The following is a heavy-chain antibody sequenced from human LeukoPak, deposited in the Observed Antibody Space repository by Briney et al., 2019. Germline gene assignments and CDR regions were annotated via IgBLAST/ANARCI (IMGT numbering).Heavy chain of an antibody. V-gene: IGHV3-30*02. Sequence: PGGSLRLSCAASGFTFSNYGMHWVRQAPGKGLEWVASIRSDGSNTYYADSVKGRFTISRDNSKNTLYLQMNSLRAEDTAVYYCAKTLTDYCSGGSCYSGSYYFDYWGQGTLVTVSS. D-gene: IGHD2-15*01. CDR3: AKTLTDYCSGGSCYSGSYYFDY. CDR1: GFTFSNYG. CDR2: IRSDGSNT. J-gene: IGHJ4*02.